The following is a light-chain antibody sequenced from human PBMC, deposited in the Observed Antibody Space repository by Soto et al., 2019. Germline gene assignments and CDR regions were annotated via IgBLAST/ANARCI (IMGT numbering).Light chain of an antibody. CDR2: AAS. J-gene: IGKJ5*01. V-gene: IGKV1-9*01. CDR3: QQLNSYPSIT. CDR1: QDISRS. Sequence: DIQLTQSPSFLSASVGDRVTITCRASQDISRSLAWYQQKPGKAPKLLIYAASTLQGGVPSRFSGSGSGTEFTLTISSLQPEDFATYYCQQLNSYPSITFGQGTRLEIK.